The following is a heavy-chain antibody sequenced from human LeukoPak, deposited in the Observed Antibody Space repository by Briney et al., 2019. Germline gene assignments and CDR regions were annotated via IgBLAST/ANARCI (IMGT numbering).Heavy chain of an antibody. CDR3: ARVGYYYILTAFLTLFDY. Sequence: SETLSLTCTVSGYSISSGYYWGWIRQPPGKGLEWIGSIYHSGSTYYNPSLKSRVTISVDTSKNQFSLKLSSVTAADTAVYYCARVGYYYILTAFLTLFDYWGQGTLVTVSS. D-gene: IGHD3-9*01. V-gene: IGHV4-38-2*02. CDR2: IYHSGST. CDR1: GYSISSGYY. J-gene: IGHJ4*02.